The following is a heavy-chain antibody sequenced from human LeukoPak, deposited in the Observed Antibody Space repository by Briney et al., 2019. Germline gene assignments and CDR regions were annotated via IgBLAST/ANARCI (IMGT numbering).Heavy chain of an antibody. Sequence: SETLSLTCTVSGGSVSSRSSYWNWIRQPPGKGLEWIGYIYYSGSTSYNPSLKSRLSISVDTSKNQFSLKLSSVTAADTAVYYRARAEGAYDRAFDTWGQGTLVAVSS. V-gene: IGHV4-61*01. D-gene: IGHD3-22*01. J-gene: IGHJ4*02. CDR2: IYYSGST. CDR3: ARAEGAYDRAFDT. CDR1: GGSVSSRSSY.